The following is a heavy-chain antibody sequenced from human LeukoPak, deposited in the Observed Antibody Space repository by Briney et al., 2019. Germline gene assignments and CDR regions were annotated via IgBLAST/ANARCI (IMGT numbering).Heavy chain of an antibody. V-gene: IGHV3-33*01. CDR3: VRGVLTGGHSFDS. D-gene: IGHD3-9*01. CDR1: GFTFSSYG. J-gene: IGHJ4*02. Sequence: GGSLRLSCAASGFTFSSYGMHWVRQAPGRGLEWVAVIWSDGSNKYYADSVKGRFTISRDNSKNTLYLQMNSLRAEDTAVYYCVRGVLTGGHSFDSWGQGTLVTVSS. CDR2: IWSDGSNK.